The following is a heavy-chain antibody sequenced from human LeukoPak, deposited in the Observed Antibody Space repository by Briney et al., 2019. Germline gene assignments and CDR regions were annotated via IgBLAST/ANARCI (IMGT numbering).Heavy chain of an antibody. J-gene: IGHJ4*02. D-gene: IGHD2-15*01. V-gene: IGHV1-8*01. CDR3: FCSGGSCYDY. Sequence: ASVKVSCKASGYTFTSYDINWVRQATGQGREWMGWMNPNSGNTGYAQKFQGRVTITRNTSISTAHMELSSLRSEDTAVYYCFCSGGSCYDYWGQGTLVTVSS. CDR1: GYTFTSYD. CDR2: MNPNSGNT.